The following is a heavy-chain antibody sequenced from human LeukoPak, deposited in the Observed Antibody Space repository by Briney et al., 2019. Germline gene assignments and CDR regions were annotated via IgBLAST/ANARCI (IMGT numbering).Heavy chain of an antibody. CDR1: GFTFSSYS. CDR2: ISTSSSYI. V-gene: IGHV3-21*01. D-gene: IGHD2-15*01. J-gene: IGHJ5*02. Sequence: PGGSLRLSCTASGFTFSSYSMNWVRQAPRKGLEWVSSISTSSSYIYYADSVKGRFTISRDNARNSLYLQMNTLRAEDTAVYSCARGADGVSSNSRGWFDPWGQGTLVTVSS. CDR3: ARGADGVSSNSRGWFDP.